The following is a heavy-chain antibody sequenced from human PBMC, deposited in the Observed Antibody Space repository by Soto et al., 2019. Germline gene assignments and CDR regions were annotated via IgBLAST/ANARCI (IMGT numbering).Heavy chain of an antibody. D-gene: IGHD1-7*01. J-gene: IGHJ4*02. V-gene: IGHV3-48*01. CDR2: ISSSSSTI. CDR1: GFTFSSYS. CDR3: ARIPDHPGTMYSY. Sequence: GGSLRLSCAASGFTFSSYSMNWVRQAPGKGLEWVSYISSSSSTIYYADSVKGRFTISRDNAKNSLYLQMNSLRAEDTAVYYCARIPDHPGTMYSYWGQGTLVTVSS.